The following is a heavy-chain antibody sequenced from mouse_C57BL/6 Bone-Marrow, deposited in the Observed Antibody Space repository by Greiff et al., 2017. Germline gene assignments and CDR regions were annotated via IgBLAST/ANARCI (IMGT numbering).Heavy chain of an antibody. CDR1: GFTFTDYY. Sequence: DVQLVESGGGLVQPGGSLSLSCAASGFTFTDYYMSWVRQPPGKALEWLGFIRNKANGYTTEYSASVKGRFTISRDNSQSILYLQMNALRAEDSATYYCARVDYDVGYAMDYWGQGTSVTVSS. CDR2: IRNKANGYTT. CDR3: ARVDYDVGYAMDY. V-gene: IGHV7-3*01. J-gene: IGHJ4*01. D-gene: IGHD2-4*01.